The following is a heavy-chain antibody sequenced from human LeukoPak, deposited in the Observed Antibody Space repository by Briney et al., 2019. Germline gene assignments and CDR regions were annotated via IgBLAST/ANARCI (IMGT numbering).Heavy chain of an antibody. V-gene: IGHV3-30-3*01. CDR3: AREDGDLPDY. CDR2: MSYDGNNK. Sequence: PGRSLRLSCAASGFTFSTYAMHWVRQAPGKGLEWVAVMSYDGNNKYYVDPVKGRFTISRDNSKNTLYLQMTSLRPEDTAVYYCAREDGDLPDYWGQGTLVTVSS. D-gene: IGHD4-17*01. CDR1: GFTFSTYA. J-gene: IGHJ4*02.